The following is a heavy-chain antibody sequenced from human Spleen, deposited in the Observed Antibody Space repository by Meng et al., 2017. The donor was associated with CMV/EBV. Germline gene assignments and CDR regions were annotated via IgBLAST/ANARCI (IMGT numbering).Heavy chain of an antibody. CDR1: GGTFSSYT. Sequence: SVKVSCKASGGTFSSYTISWVRQAPGQGLEWMGRIIPILGIANYAQKFQGRVTITADKSTSTAYMELSSLGSEDTAVYYCAMINYDFWSGYPLSGMDVWGQGTTVTVSS. CDR3: AMINYDFWSGYPLSGMDV. J-gene: IGHJ6*02. V-gene: IGHV1-69*02. CDR2: IIPILGIA. D-gene: IGHD3-3*01.